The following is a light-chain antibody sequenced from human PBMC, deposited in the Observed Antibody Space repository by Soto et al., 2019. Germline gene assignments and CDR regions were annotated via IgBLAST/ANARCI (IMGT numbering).Light chain of an antibody. CDR1: GSDVGGYNY. CDR3: TSYTTSSTLV. J-gene: IGLJ2*01. CDR2: DVS. Sequence: QSALTQPASVSGSPGQAITISCTGTGSDVGGYNYVSWYQQHPGKAPKLMIYDVSSRPSGVSNRFSGSKSGNTASLTISGLQAEDEADYYCTSYTTSSTLVFGGGTKLTVL. V-gene: IGLV2-14*01.